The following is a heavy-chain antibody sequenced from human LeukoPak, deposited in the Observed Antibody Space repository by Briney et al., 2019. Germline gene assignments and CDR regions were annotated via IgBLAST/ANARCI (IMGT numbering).Heavy chain of an antibody. J-gene: IGHJ4*02. CDR1: GYTFTRYY. CDR3: ARILAHDSSGYYFPL. D-gene: IGHD3-22*01. Sequence: ASVKVSCKASGYTFTRYYMHWVRQAPGQGLEWMGIINPSGGSTSYAQRFQGRVILTRDTSTSTVYMELSSLRSEDTAVYYCARILAHDSSGYYFPLWGQGTLVTVSS. CDR2: INPSGGST. V-gene: IGHV1-46*01.